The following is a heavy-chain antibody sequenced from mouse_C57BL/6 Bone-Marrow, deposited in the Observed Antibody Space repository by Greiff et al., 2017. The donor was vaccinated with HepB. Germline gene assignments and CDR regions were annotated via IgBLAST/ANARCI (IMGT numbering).Heavy chain of an antibody. CDR3: ARWRRFAY. Sequence: VQLQQSGAELAKPGASVKLSCKASGYTFTSYWMHWVKQRPGQGLEWIGYINPSSGYTKYNQKFKDKATLTAYKSSSTAYMQLSSLTYEDSAVYYCARWRRFAYWGQGTLVTVSA. J-gene: IGHJ3*01. CDR1: GYTFTSYW. CDR2: INPSSGYT. V-gene: IGHV1-7*01.